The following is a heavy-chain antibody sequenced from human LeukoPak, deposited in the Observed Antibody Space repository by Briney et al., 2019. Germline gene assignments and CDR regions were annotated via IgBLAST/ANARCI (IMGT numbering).Heavy chain of an antibody. J-gene: IGHJ4*02. CDR2: ISAYNGNT. V-gene: IGHV1-18*01. D-gene: IGHD6-13*01. Sequence: ASVKVSCKASGYTFTSYGISWVRRAPGHGRERRGWISAYNGNTKYTQKSQSRVTMTTDTSTSTAYMERRSLRYDDTAVYYCARGSGIYIAADVDWGQGTLVTVSS. CDR1: GYTFTSYG. CDR3: ARGSGIYIAADVD.